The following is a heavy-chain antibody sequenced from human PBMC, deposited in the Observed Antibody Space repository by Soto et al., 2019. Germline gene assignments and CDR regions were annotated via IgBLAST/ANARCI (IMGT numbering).Heavy chain of an antibody. CDR3: ARGVASFDY. V-gene: IGHV3-48*02. CDR1: GFSFRSYS. CDR2: VSGSGNTQ. J-gene: IGHJ4*02. Sequence: GGSLRLSCVASGFSFRSYSMNWVRQAPGKGPEWVAYVSGSGNTQYYADSVKGRFTISRDNAKQSLYLQLNSLRDEDTAVYYCARGVASFDYWGLGTLVTVSS.